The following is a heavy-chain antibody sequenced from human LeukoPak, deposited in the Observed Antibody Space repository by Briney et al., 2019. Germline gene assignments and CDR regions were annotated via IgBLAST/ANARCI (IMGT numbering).Heavy chain of an antibody. CDR2: ISAYNGNT. J-gene: IGHJ6*03. CDR3: ARGPGGRSGYYPLEDYYYYYYMDV. CDR1: GYTFTSYG. Sequence: ASVKVSCKASGYTFTSYGISWVRQAPGQGLEWVGWISAYNGNTNYAQKLQGRVTMTTDTSTSTAYMELRSLRSDDTAVYYCARGPGGRSGYYPLEDYYYYYYMDVWGKGTTVTVSS. D-gene: IGHD3-22*01. V-gene: IGHV1-18*01.